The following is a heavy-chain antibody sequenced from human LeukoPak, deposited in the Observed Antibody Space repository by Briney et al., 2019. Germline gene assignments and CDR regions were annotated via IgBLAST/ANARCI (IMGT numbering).Heavy chain of an antibody. Sequence: GGSLRLSCAASEFTFSSYAMQWVRQAPGKGLEWVSGISASGGSTWYADSVKGRFTISSDNSKNTLYLQMNSLRAEDTAVYYCAKYVSAKGPPYALDVWGQGTTVAVSS. CDR2: ISASGGST. CDR3: AKYVSAKGPPYALDV. V-gene: IGHV3-23*01. J-gene: IGHJ6*02. D-gene: IGHD2/OR15-2a*01. CDR1: EFTFSSYA.